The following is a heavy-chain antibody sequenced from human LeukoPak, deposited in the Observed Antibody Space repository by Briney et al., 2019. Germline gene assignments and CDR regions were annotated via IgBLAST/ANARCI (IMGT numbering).Heavy chain of an antibody. CDR3: GYCSGGSCYSRDWFDP. Sequence: GASVKVSCKASGYTFTDYYIHWVRQAPGQGLEWMGMIIPTLNIANYAQKFQGRVTITAVKSTSTAYLELSSLRSEDTAVYYCGYCSGGSCYSRDWFDPWGQGTLVTVSS. CDR1: GYTFTDYY. J-gene: IGHJ5*02. V-gene: IGHV1-69*02. CDR2: IIPTLNIA. D-gene: IGHD2-15*01.